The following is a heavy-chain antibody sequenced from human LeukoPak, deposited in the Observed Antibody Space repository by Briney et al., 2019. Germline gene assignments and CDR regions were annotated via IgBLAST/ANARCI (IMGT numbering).Heavy chain of an antibody. J-gene: IGHJ4*02. CDR1: ASDFGYVI. D-gene: IGHD3-22*01. Sequence: KTGGSLRLSCAASASDFGYVIMNWVRQAPGKGLEWVSHISNSGRTIQYADSVKGRFTISRDNANNSLYLQMSSLRAEDTAVYYCATERQGSSGSYYFDSWGQGTLVTVYS. CDR3: ATERQGSSGSYYFDS. CDR2: ISNSGRTI. V-gene: IGHV3-48*01.